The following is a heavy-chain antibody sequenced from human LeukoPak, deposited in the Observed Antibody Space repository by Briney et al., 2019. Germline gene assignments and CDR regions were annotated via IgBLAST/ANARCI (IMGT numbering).Heavy chain of an antibody. D-gene: IGHD3-10*01. CDR2: IIPIFGTA. V-gene: IGHV1-69*01. CDR3: ARGGWFGESTKPNGFDY. Sequence: ASVKVSCKASGGTFSSYAISWVRQAPGQGLEWMGGIIPIFGTANYAQKFQGRVTITADESTSTAYMELSSLRSEDTAVYYCARGGWFGESTKPNGFDYWGQGTLVTVSS. CDR1: GGTFSSYA. J-gene: IGHJ4*02.